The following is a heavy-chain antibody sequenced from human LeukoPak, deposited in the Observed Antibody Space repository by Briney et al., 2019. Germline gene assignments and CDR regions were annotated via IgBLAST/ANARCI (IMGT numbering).Heavy chain of an antibody. CDR2: IYYRGNT. CDR3: ARIVAYDYGYIDY. J-gene: IGHJ4*01. CDR1: GGSISGYY. Sequence: SETLSLTCTVSGGSISGYYWSWIRQPPGKGLEWIGYIYYRGNTNYNPSLKSRVTISVDTSKNQFSLKLRSVTAADTAVYYCARIVAYDYGYIDYWGHGTLDTVSS. D-gene: IGHD4/OR15-4a*01. V-gene: IGHV4-59*01.